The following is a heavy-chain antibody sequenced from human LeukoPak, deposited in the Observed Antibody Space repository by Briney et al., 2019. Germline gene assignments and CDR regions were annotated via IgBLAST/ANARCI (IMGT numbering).Heavy chain of an antibody. CDR1: GFTFSSYS. J-gene: IGHJ6*02. CDR3: ARDRTALNGSGSYRGAQSVRDYYGMDV. Sequence: PGGSLRLSRAASGFTFSSYSMNWVRQAPGKGLEWVSYISSSSSTIYYADSVKGRFTISRDNAKNSPYLQMNSLRAEDTAVYYCARDRTALNGSGSYRGAQSVRDYYGMDVWGQGTTVTVSS. CDR2: ISSSSSTI. V-gene: IGHV3-48*01. D-gene: IGHD3-10*01.